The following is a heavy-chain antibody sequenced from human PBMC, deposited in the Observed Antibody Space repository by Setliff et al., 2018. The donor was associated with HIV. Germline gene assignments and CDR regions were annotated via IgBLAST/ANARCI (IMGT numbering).Heavy chain of an antibody. CDR2: IIPIFGTA. V-gene: IGHV1-69*05. J-gene: IGHJ3*02. CDR3: AISIPPDAFDT. Sequence: GASVKVSCKASGGTFSSYAISWVRQAPGQGLEWMGGIIPIFGTANYAQKFQGRVTITTDESTSTAYMELSSLRSENTAVYYCAISIPPDAFDTWGQGTMVTVSS. CDR1: GGTFSSYA.